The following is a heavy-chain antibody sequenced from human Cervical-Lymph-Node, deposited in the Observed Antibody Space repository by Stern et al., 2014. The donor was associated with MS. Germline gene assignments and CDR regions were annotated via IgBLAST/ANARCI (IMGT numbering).Heavy chain of an antibody. CDR3: ARGAYNWNDDFFDY. CDR1: GFTFSSYC. CDR2: IWYEGINN. J-gene: IGHJ4*02. V-gene: IGHV3-33*01. Sequence: VQLLESGGGVDQPGRSLRLSCAASGFTFSSYCMHWVRQAPGKGLEWVAVIWYEGINNYDADAVKGRFTISRDNSKNTLYLQMNSLRAEDTAVYYCARGAYNWNDDFFDYWGQGTLVTVSS. D-gene: IGHD1-20*01.